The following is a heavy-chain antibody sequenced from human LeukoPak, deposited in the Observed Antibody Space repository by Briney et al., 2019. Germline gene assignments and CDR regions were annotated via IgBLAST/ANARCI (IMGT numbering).Heavy chain of an antibody. V-gene: IGHV3-23*01. CDR2: ITISGGTT. CDR3: AKWKFADVRKNYYGSGSYYGGFDY. CDR1: GFTVSSNY. J-gene: IGHJ4*02. Sequence: GGSLRLSCAVSGFTVSSNYMNWVRQAPGKGLEWVSDITISGGTTHFYSDSAKGRFTISRDNSKNTLYLEMNSLRAEDTAVYYCAKWKFADVRKNYYGSGSYYGGFDYWGPGTLVTVSS. D-gene: IGHD3-10*01.